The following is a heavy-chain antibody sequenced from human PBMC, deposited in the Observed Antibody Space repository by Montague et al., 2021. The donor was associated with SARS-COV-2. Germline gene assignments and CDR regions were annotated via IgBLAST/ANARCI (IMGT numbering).Heavy chain of an antibody. J-gene: IGHJ4*02. CDR1: GGSFSGHS. D-gene: IGHD3-22*01. CDR3: ARGLTDVTVILVFVGASLYFDS. Sequence: SETLSLTCAVYGGSFSGHSWTWIRQPPGKGLEWIGEINHSGGTNXXPSLKSRVTISVDTSKNQFPLNLSSLTAADTAVYYCARGLTDVTVILVFVGASLYFDSWGQGALVTVSS. V-gene: IGHV4-34*01. CDR2: INHSGGT.